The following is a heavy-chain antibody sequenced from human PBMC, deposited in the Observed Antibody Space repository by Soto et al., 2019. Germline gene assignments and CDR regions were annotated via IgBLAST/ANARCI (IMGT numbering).Heavy chain of an antibody. J-gene: IGHJ4*02. Sequence: SETLSLTCAVYSGSFSGFHWSWIRQPPGKGLEWIGEINHSGSTNYNPSLKNRVTISEDTSKNQFPLKLSSVTAADTAVYFCARTTFWSGYSLPYFDFWGQGTPVTVSS. CDR2: INHSGST. CDR1: SGSFSGFH. CDR3: ARTTFWSGYSLPYFDF. D-gene: IGHD3-3*01. V-gene: IGHV4-34*01.